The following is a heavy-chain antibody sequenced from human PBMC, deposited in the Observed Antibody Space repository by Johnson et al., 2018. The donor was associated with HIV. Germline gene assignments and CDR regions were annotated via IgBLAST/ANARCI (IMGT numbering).Heavy chain of an antibody. CDR3: AKEGYSASFDI. D-gene: IGHD2-21*01. Sequence: QVQLVESGGGLVQPGRSLRLSCAASGFTFSSYGMHWVRQAPGKGLEWVAVISYNGSNKYYADSVKGRFTISRDNAKNTLYVQMNSLRAEDTAVYYCAKEGYSASFDIWGQGTMVTVSS. V-gene: IGHV3-30*18. CDR2: ISYNGSNK. CDR1: GFTFSSYG. J-gene: IGHJ3*02.